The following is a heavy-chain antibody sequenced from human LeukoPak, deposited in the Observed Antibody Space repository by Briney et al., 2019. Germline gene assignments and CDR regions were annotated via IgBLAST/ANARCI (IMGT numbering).Heavy chain of an antibody. V-gene: IGHV3-7*03. CDR2: IKQDESEK. CDR1: GISLSRYW. D-gene: IGHD1-26*01. Sequence: GGSLRLSCAASGISLSRYWMSWVRQAPGEGLEWVANIKQDESEKDYVDSVRGRFTISRDDAQNPLYLQMNSLRAEDTALYYCATYSGVHHKTFDDWGQGTLVTVSS. J-gene: IGHJ4*02. CDR3: ATYSGVHHKTFDD.